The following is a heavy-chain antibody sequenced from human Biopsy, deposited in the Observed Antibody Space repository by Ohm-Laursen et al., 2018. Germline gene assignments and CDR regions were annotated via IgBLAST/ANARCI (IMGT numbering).Heavy chain of an antibody. CDR1: GESFNGYY. J-gene: IGHJ6*02. V-gene: IGHV4-34*01. CDR3: VRGVDYYDPYHYYALDV. D-gene: IGHD3-22*01. CDR2: INHSGRT. Sequence: SDTLSLTCAVYGESFNGYYWSWIRQTPGKGLEWIGEINHSGRTNYNPSPKSRVTISVDTSKNQFSLKVRSVTAADTAVYYCVRGVDYYDPYHYYALDVWGQGTTVTVPS.